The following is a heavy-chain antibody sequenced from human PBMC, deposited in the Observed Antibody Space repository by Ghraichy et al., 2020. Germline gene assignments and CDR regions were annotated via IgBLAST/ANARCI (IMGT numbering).Heavy chain of an antibody. CDR3: ASLMTTVTTPHLWGMDV. CDR1: GGSFSGYY. D-gene: IGHD4-11*01. CDR2: INHSGST. J-gene: IGHJ6*02. V-gene: IGHV4-34*01. Sequence: SETLSLTCAVYGGSFSGYYWSWIRQPPGKGLEWIGEINHSGSTNYNPSLKSRVTISVDTSKNQFSLKLSSVTAADTAVYYCASLMTTVTTPHLWGMDVWGQGTTVTVSS.